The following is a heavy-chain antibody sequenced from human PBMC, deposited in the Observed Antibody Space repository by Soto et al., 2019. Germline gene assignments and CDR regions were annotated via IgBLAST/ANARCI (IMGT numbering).Heavy chain of an antibody. CDR2: IYNSGIT. CDR3: ACGGTLVGPGSGCWFDP. Sequence: SETLSLTCTVSGGSISTGDYSWSWVRQSPGKGLEWIGHIYNSGITYYNPSLKSRVMISVDTSRNQFSLKLNSLTAADRAVYFCACGGTLVGPGSGCWFDPWGQGTVVTVSS. D-gene: IGHD2-15*01. J-gene: IGHJ5*02. CDR1: GGSISTGDYS. V-gene: IGHV4-30-4*01.